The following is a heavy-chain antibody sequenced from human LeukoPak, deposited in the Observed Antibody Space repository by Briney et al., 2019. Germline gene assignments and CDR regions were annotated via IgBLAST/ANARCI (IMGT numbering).Heavy chain of an antibody. CDR3: VKSSGTEDYGMDA. Sequence: GGSLRLSCEVSGITLSNYGMSWVRQAPGKGLEWVAGISGSGGSTNYADSVKGRFTISRDNSKNTLYLEMNSLREEDTAVYYCVKSSGTEDYGMDAWGQGTTVTVSS. J-gene: IGHJ6*02. CDR1: GITLSNYG. CDR2: ISGSGGST. D-gene: IGHD3-10*01. V-gene: IGHV3-23*01.